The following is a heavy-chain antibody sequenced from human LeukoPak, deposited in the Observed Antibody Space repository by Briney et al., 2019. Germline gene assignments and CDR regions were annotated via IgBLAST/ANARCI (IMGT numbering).Heavy chain of an antibody. CDR3: ARVSSWHKSFDY. J-gene: IGHJ4*02. CDR1: GGSISSSSYY. Sequence: PSETLSLTCTVSGGSISSSSYYWGWIRQPPGKGLEWIGSIYYSGSTYYNPSLKSRVTISVDTSKNQFSLKLSSVTAADTAVYYCARVSSWHKSFDYWGQGTLVTVSS. D-gene: IGHD6-13*01. CDR2: IYYSGST. V-gene: IGHV4-39*07.